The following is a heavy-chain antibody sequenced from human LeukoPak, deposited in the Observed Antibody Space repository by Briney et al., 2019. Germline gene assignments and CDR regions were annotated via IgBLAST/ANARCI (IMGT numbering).Heavy chain of an antibody. Sequence: GGSLRLSCAASGLTLSNYWMHWVRQAPGKGLVWVSRINEDGSAINYADSVRGRFTISRDIAKNTLFLQMNSLRPEDTAVYHCVKNFVGADEFWGQGTLVTVSS. CDR1: GLTLSNYW. CDR2: INEDGSAI. D-gene: IGHD1-26*01. J-gene: IGHJ4*02. V-gene: IGHV3-74*01. CDR3: VKNFVGADEF.